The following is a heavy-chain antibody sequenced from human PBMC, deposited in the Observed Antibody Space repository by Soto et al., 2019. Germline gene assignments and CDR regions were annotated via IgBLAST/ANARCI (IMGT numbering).Heavy chain of an antibody. CDR2: INTYNGNT. D-gene: IGHD3-16*01. J-gene: IGHJ6*02. CDR1: GYTFTRYG. V-gene: IGHV1-18*01. CDR3: AMVDVYVTPSPQDV. Sequence: QVQLVQSGAEVKNPGASVKVSCKASGYTFTRYGIGWARQAPGQGLEWMGWINTYNGNTNYAQNVQGRVTLTTDTSTCTAYMELRSLRSNDTAIYYCAMVDVYVTPSPQDVWGQGTTVNVSS.